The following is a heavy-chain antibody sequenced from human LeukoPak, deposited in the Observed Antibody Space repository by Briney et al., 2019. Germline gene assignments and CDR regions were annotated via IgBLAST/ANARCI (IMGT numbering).Heavy chain of an antibody. Sequence: SQTLSLTCTVSGGSISSGSYYWSWIRQPAGKGLEWIGRIYTSGSTNYNPSLKSRVTISVDTSKNQFSLKLSSVTAADTAVYYCARVYGGGYYYYMDVWGKGTTVTVSS. CDR2: IYTSGST. CDR3: ARVYGGGYYYYMDV. CDR1: GGSISSGSYY. V-gene: IGHV4-61*02. J-gene: IGHJ6*03. D-gene: IGHD4-23*01.